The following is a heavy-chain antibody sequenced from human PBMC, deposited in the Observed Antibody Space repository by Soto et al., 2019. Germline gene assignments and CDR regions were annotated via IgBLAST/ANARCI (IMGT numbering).Heavy chain of an antibody. CDR3: ARDRGYCSGGTCYAVLDY. D-gene: IGHD2-15*01. V-gene: IGHV3-7*01. J-gene: IGHJ4*02. CDR1: GFTFSTYY. Sequence: EVQLVESGGGLVQPGGSLRLSCAASGFTFSTYYMNWVRQAPGKGLEWVANINRDGTEKNYVDSVKGRFTISRDNAKSSLYLQMNSLSAGDTAVYYCARDRGYCSGGTCYAVLDYWGRGTLVTVSS. CDR2: INRDGTEK.